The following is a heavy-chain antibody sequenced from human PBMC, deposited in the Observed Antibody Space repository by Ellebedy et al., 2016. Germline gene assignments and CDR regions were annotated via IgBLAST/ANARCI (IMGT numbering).Heavy chain of an antibody. CDR2: IYYSGST. CDR3: AAGQVSGYSSGWYIATGWFDP. J-gene: IGHJ5*02. D-gene: IGHD6-19*01. Sequence: SETLSLTCTVSGGSISSYYWSWIRQPPGKGLEWIGYIYYSGSTNCNPSLKSRVTLSVDTSNNQVSLKLNSVTAADTAVYYCAAGQVSGYSSGWYIATGWFDPWGQGTLVTVSS. CDR1: GGSISSYY. V-gene: IGHV4-59*01.